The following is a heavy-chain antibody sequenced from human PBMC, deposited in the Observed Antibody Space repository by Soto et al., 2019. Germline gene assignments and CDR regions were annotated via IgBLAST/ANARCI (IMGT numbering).Heavy chain of an antibody. Sequence: EVQLVESGGGLVQPGGSLRLSCAASGFTFSSYAMHWVRQAPGKGLEYVSAISSNGGSTYYANSVKGRFTISRDNSKNTLYLQMGSLRAEDMAVYYCARVFRYYDSSGYPDYWGQGTLVTVSS. CDR1: GFTFSSYA. CDR2: ISSNGGST. CDR3: ARVFRYYDSSGYPDY. V-gene: IGHV3-64*01. J-gene: IGHJ4*02. D-gene: IGHD3-22*01.